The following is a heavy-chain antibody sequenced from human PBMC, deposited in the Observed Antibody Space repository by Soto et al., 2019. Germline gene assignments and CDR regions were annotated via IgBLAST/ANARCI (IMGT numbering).Heavy chain of an antibody. CDR1: GFTFSSYW. CDR2: IKQDGSEK. D-gene: IGHD3-22*01. Sequence: GGSLRLSCAASGFTFSSYWMSWVRQAPGKGLEWVANIKQDGSEKYYVDSVKGRLTISRDNAKNSLYLQMNSLRAEDTAVYYCARENLYYYDSSEPALDYCGQGTLVTVSS. J-gene: IGHJ4*02. V-gene: IGHV3-7*03. CDR3: ARENLYYYDSSEPALDY.